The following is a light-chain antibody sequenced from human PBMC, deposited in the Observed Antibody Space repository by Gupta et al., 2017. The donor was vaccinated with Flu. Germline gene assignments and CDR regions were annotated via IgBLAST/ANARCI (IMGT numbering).Light chain of an antibody. J-gene: IGLJ2*01. CDR1: SSNIGTNY. Sequence: QPVLTQPPSASGTPGQRVTISCSGGSSNIGTNYVYWYQQLPGTAPKLLVYRNNKRPSGVPDRFSGSKSGTSASLAISGLRSDDEADYYCSGWDDSLRGVIFGGGTKLTVL. CDR3: SGWDDSLRGVI. V-gene: IGLV1-47*01. CDR2: RNN.